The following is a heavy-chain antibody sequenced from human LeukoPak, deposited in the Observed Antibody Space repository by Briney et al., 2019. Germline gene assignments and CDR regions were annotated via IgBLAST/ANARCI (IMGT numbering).Heavy chain of an antibody. CDR2: ISGSGGST. J-gene: IGHJ2*01. Sequence: PGGSLRLSCAASGFTFSRYAMSWVRQAPGKGLEWVSAISGSGGSTYYADSVKGRFTISRDNSKNTLYLQMNSLRAEDTAVYYCAKNFVVTPDWYFDLWGRGTLVTVSS. V-gene: IGHV3-23*01. CDR3: AKNFVVTPDWYFDL. CDR1: GFTFSRYA. D-gene: IGHD4-23*01.